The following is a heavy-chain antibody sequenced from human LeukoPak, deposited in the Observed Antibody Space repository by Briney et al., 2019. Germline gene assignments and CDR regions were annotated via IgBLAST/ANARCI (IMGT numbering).Heavy chain of an antibody. J-gene: IGHJ4*02. CDR3: ARGNYFDY. CDR2: TYYRSKWYN. CDR1: GDSVSSNIVT. V-gene: IGHV6-1*01. Sequence: SQTLSLTCAISGDSVSSNIVTWNWIRQSPSRCLEWLGRTYYRSKWYNDYAVSVKSRITITPDTSKNEFSLQLNSVTPEDTAVYYCARGNYFDYWGQGTLVTVSS.